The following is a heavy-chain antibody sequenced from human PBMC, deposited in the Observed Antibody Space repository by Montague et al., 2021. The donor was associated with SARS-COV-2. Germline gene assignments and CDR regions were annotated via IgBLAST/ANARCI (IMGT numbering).Heavy chain of an antibody. D-gene: IGHD4-23*01. Sequence: SETLSLTCTASGGSIGAYYWSWIRQPPGKGLEWIGYIDNSGSTXXXPSLESRVTMSVDTSKNQFSLKLNSVTAADTAVYYCARHGGNDAFDIWGRGTMVTVPS. J-gene: IGHJ3*02. CDR2: IDNSGST. CDR1: GGSIGAYY. V-gene: IGHV4-59*01. CDR3: ARHGGNDAFDI.